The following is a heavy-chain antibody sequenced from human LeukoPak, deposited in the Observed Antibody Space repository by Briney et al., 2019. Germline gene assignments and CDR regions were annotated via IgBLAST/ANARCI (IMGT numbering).Heavy chain of an antibody. J-gene: IGHJ4*02. CDR3: ARGLGFDY. Sequence: SETLSLTCAVYGGSFSGYYWSWIRQPPGKGLEWIGEINHSGSTNYNPSLKGRVTISVDTSKNQFSLKLSSVTAADTAVYYCARGLGFDYWGQGTLVTVSS. CDR1: GGSFSGYY. CDR2: INHSGST. V-gene: IGHV4-34*01.